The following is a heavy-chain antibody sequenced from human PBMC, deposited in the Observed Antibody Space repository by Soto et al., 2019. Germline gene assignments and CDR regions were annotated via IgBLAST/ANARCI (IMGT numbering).Heavy chain of an antibody. D-gene: IGHD3-10*01. CDR2: INPSGGST. CDR1: GYTFTSYY. V-gene: IGHV1-46*01. CDR3: PSAEDSGEGYFGP. J-gene: IGHJ5*02. Sequence: QVQLVQSGAEVKKPGASVKVSCKASGYTFTSYYMHWVRQAPGQGLEWMGIINPSGGSTSYAQKFQGIVAMTRRTSASTVHLSVSRLGSEDTPANYGPSAEDSGEGYFGPWGQGTMVAVSS.